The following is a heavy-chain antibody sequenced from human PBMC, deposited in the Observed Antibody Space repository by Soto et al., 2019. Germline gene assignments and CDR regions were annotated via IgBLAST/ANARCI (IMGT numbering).Heavy chain of an antibody. CDR3: ARERGASDTRWFDP. V-gene: IGHV3-21*01. CDR2: ISYSSTYI. D-gene: IGHD5-18*01. J-gene: IGHJ5*02. Sequence: LRLSCAASGFTFSGNTMVWVRQAPGRGLEWVSSISYSSTYIYYADSVKGRFTISRDNAKDSLYLQMNSLRAEDTALYYCARERGASDTRWFDPWGQGTLVTVSS. CDR1: GFTFSGNT.